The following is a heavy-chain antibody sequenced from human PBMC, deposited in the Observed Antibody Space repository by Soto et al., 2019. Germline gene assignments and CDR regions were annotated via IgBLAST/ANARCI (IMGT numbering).Heavy chain of an antibody. CDR2: IYPFDFDT. CDR1: GDNFADHW. D-gene: IGHD1-1*01. Sequence: PGESLKISCKGAGDNFADHWIGWVRQMPGQGLEWMGIIYPFDFDTKYSPSFQGHVTISADKSINTAYLQWSSLRASDTAMYYCARPTGTSPYYHHYDMDVWGQGTTVTVSS. V-gene: IGHV5-51*01. J-gene: IGHJ6*02. CDR3: ARPTGTSPYYHHYDMDV.